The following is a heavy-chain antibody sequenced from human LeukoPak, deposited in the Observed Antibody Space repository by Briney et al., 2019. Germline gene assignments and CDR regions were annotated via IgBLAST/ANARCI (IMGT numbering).Heavy chain of an antibody. CDR1: GCSISSYY. D-gene: IGHD5-24*01. Sequence: SETLSLTCTVSGCSISSYYWSWIRQPPGKGLEWIGYIYYRGSTNYIPSLKSRVTISVDTSKNQFSLKLSSVTAADTAVYYCARQSFLDGLPRDYWGQGTLLTVS. V-gene: IGHV4-59*08. CDR2: IYYRGST. CDR3: ARQSFLDGLPRDY. J-gene: IGHJ4*02.